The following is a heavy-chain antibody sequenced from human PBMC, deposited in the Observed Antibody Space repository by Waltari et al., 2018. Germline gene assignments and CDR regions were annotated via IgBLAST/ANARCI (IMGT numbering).Heavy chain of an antibody. J-gene: IGHJ2*01. CDR3: AKADFGDPFWYFDL. CDR1: GFSFSHYP. CDR2: MTADGRSR. V-gene: IGHV3-23*01. D-gene: IGHD4-17*01. Sequence: EVQLLESGGDLVQPGGSLRLSCAASGFSFSHYPMAWVRQAPGKGREWVSTMTADGRSRNYADSVKGRFTIARDNSQNTLDLQMNTLRAEDTAVYFCAKADFGDPFWYFDLWGRGTLVTV.